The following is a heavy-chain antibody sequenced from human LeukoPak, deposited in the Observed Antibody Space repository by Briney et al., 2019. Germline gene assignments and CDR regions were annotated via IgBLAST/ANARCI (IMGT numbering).Heavy chain of an antibody. CDR2: ISSAGSTI. V-gene: IGHV3-48*01. CDR1: GFTFSSNS. Sequence: GGSLRLSCAASGFTFSSNSMDWVRQAPGKGLEWVSYISSAGSTIYYADSVRGRFTISRDNAKNSLYLEMNGLRAEDTAVYYCARERSAAGTPFEDYWGQGTLVTVSS. D-gene: IGHD6-13*01. CDR3: ARERSAAGTPFEDY. J-gene: IGHJ4*02.